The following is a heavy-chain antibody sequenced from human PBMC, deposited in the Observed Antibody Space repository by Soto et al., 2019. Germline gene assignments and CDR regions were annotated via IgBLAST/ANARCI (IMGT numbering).Heavy chain of an antibody. V-gene: IGHV5-10-1*01. J-gene: IGHJ6*02. CDR1: GYSFTSYW. Sequence: GESLKISCKGSGYSFTSYWISWVRQMPGKGLEWMGRIDPSDSYTNYSPSFQGHVTISADKSISTAYLQWSSLKASDTAMYYCARSIVDTAMVSDSYYYGMDVWGQGTTVTVSS. D-gene: IGHD5-18*01. CDR3: ARSIVDTAMVSDSYYYGMDV. CDR2: IDPSDSYT.